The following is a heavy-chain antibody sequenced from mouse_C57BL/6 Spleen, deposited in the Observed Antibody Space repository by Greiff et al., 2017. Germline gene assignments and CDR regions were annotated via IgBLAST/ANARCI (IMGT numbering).Heavy chain of an antibody. Sequence: VQLQQPGTELVKPGASVKLSCKASGYTFTSYWMHWVKQRPGQGLEWIGNINPSNGGTNYNEKFKSKATLTVDKSSSTAYMQLSSLTSEDSAVYYCARYLSGYSWYFDVWGTGTTVTVSS. CDR3: ARYLSGYSWYFDV. J-gene: IGHJ1*03. CDR2: INPSNGGT. CDR1: GYTFTSYW. D-gene: IGHD2-3*01. V-gene: IGHV1-53*01.